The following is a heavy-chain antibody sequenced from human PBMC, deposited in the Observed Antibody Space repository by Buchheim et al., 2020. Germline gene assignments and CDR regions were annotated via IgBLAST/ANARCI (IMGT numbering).Heavy chain of an antibody. Sequence: QLQLQESGPGLVKPSETLSLTCTVFGGSISSSNYYWGWIRQPPGKGLEWIGSIYYSGSTYYNPSLKSRVTISVDTSKNQFSLKLSSVTAADTAVYYCARDVPGTAMVYYFDYWGQGTL. CDR1: GGSISSSNYY. J-gene: IGHJ4*02. CDR3: ARDVPGTAMVYYFDY. CDR2: IYYSGST. V-gene: IGHV4-39*07. D-gene: IGHD5-18*01.